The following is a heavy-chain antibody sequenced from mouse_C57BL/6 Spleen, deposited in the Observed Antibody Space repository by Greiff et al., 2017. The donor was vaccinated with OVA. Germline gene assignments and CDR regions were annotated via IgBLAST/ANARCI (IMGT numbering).Heavy chain of an antibody. V-gene: IGHV1-82*01. Sequence: QVQLQQSGPELVKPGASVKISCKASGYAFSSSWMNWVKQRPGKGLEWIGRIYPGDGDTNYNGKFKGKATLTADKSSSTAYMQLSSLTSEDSAVYFCARIYDGYWGFAYWGQGTLVTVSA. J-gene: IGHJ3*01. D-gene: IGHD2-3*01. CDR3: ARIYDGYWGFAY. CDR1: GYAFSSSW. CDR2: IYPGDGDT.